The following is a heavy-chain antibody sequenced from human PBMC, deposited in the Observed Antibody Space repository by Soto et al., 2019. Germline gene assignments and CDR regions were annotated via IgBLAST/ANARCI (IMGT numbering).Heavy chain of an antibody. J-gene: IGHJ3*01. CDR1: GFSFRSNA. CDR3: ARDYLRRITMIDF. D-gene: IGHD3-22*01. Sequence: GESLKISCAASGFSFRSNAIHWVRQAPGKGLEWVAVISYDGNNKYYADSVKGRFTISRDNSKNTLSLQMNSLRAEDTAVYYCARDYLRRITMIDFWGQGTMVTVSS. V-gene: IGHV3-30-3*01. CDR2: ISYDGNNK.